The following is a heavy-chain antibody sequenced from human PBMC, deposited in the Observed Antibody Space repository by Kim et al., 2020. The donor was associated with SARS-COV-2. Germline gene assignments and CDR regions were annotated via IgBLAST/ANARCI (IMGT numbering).Heavy chain of an antibody. Sequence: GGSLRLSCAASGFTFGNYWMTWVRQAPGKGLEWVANIKQYRNQKCYVDSVKSRFTISRDNAKNSLYLQMNSLRAEDTAVYYCARDGDLYSSGKDAFDLWGQGTMVTVSS. CDR2: IKQYRNQK. V-gene: IGHV3-7*01. CDR3: ARDGDLYSSGKDAFDL. CDR1: GFTFGNYW. J-gene: IGHJ3*01. D-gene: IGHD6-19*01.